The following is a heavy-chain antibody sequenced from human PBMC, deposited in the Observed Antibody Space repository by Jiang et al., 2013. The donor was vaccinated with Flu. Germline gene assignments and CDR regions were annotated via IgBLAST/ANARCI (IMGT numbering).Heavy chain of an antibody. J-gene: IGHJ4*02. D-gene: IGHD6-13*01. CDR2: IYYSGST. CDR1: GGSISSSSYY. Sequence: GLVKPSETLSLTCTVSGGSISSSSYYWGWIRQPPGKGLEWIGSIYYSGSTYYNPSLKSRVTISVDTSKNQFSLKLSSVTAADTAVYYCASAQGSSPTRIAAAGYLDYWGQGTLVTVSS. V-gene: IGHV4-39*07. CDR3: ASAQGSSPTRIAAAGYLDY.